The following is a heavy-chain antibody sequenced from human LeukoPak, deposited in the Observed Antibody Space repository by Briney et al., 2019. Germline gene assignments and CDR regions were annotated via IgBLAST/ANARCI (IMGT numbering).Heavy chain of an antibody. Sequence: PVKVSCKASGGTFSSYAISWVRQAPGQGLEWMGRIIPIFGTANYAQKFQGRVTITTDESTSTAYMELSSLRSEDTAVYYCARDPGFYGGNSFVFYYWGQGTLVTVSS. J-gene: IGHJ4*02. CDR1: GGTFSSYA. V-gene: IGHV1-69*05. D-gene: IGHD4-23*01. CDR2: IIPIFGTA. CDR3: ARDPGFYGGNSFVFYY.